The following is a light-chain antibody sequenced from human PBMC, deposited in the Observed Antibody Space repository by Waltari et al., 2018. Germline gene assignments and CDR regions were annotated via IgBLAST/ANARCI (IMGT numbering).Light chain of an antibody. CDR3: QQRRNGPLT. V-gene: IGKV3-11*01. Sequence: SCSDSQSVNWYLAWSSQRPSQAPRIHIVDTYNRATGIPARFSGGASETDVTLTISSLEPDDYAVYYCQQRRNGPLTFGGVTKVEIK. CDR1: QSVNWY. J-gene: IGKJ4*01. CDR2: DTY.